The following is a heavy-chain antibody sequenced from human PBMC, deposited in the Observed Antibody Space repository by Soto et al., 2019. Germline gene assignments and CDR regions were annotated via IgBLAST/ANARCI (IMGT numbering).Heavy chain of an antibody. CDR1: GGSISSYY. D-gene: IGHD3-10*01. J-gene: IGHJ6*03. V-gene: IGHV4-59*12. CDR3: ARGRGSGSYSNYYYYMDV. Sequence: SETLSLTCTVSGGSISSYYWSWIRQPPGKGLEWIGDIYHSGSTNYNPSLKSRVTISVDTSKNQFSLKLSSVTAADTAVYYCARGRGSGSYSNYYYYMDVWGKGTTVTVSS. CDR2: IYHSGST.